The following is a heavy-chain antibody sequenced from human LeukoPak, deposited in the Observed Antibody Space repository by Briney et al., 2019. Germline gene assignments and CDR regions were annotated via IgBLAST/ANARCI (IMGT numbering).Heavy chain of an antibody. CDR2: IYYVGNT. D-gene: IGHD3-16*02. V-gene: IGHV4-31*03. CDR1: GGSISSGGNY. J-gene: IGHJ4*02. Sequence: SQTLSLTCTVSGGSISSGGNYWSWLRQLPGKGLEWIGYIYYVGNTNYNPSLKSRLSMSVDTSKNQFSLSLTSVTAADTAVYYCARVEVIGSTRYFDYWGQGAMVSASS. CDR3: ARVEVIGSTRYFDY.